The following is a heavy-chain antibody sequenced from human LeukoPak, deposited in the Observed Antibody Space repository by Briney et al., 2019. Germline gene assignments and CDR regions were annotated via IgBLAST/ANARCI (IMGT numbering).Heavy chain of an antibody. CDR1: GFTFSNAW. CDR2: IKSKTDGGTT. V-gene: IGHV3-15*01. Sequence: GGSLRLSCAASGFTFSNAWMSWVRQAPGKGLEWVGRIKSKTDGGTTDYAAPVKGRFTISRDDSKNTLYLQMNSLKTEDTAVYYCTTDVNCYDSSGYQPLDYWGQGTLVTVSS. D-gene: IGHD3-22*01. J-gene: IGHJ4*02. CDR3: TTDVNCYDSSGYQPLDY.